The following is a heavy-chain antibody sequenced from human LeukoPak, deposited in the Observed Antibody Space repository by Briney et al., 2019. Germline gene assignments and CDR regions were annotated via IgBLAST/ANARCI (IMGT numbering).Heavy chain of an antibody. Sequence: GASVTVSCTASGGTFSSYAISWVRQAPGQGLEWMGGIIPIFGTANYAQKFQGRVTITADESTSTAYMELSSLRSEDTAVYYCARRGVYYDSSGYPHFHYYYYGMDVWGQGTTVTVSS. D-gene: IGHD3-22*01. CDR3: ARRGVYYDSSGYPHFHYYYYGMDV. V-gene: IGHV1-69*13. CDR1: GGTFSSYA. CDR2: IIPIFGTA. J-gene: IGHJ6*02.